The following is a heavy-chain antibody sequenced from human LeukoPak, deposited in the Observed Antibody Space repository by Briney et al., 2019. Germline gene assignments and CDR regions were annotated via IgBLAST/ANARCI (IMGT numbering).Heavy chain of an antibody. CDR1: GFTFSSYG. CDR2: ISYDGSNK. CDR3: TKDGYSSGDFDY. Sequence: GGSLRLSCAASGFTFSSYGMHWVRQAPGKGLEWVAVISYDGSNKYYADSVKGRFTISRDNSKNTLYLQMNSLRAEDTAVYYCTKDGYSSGDFDYWGQGTLVTVSS. J-gene: IGHJ4*02. V-gene: IGHV3-30*18. D-gene: IGHD6-19*01.